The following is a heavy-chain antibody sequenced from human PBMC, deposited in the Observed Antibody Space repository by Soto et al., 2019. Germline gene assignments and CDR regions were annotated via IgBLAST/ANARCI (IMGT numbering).Heavy chain of an antibody. Sequence: PSETLSLTCSVSGGSVSSGSTYWTWIRHPPGKGLEWIGYIYFSGSANYNPSLKSRVTMSVDTSKDQFSLKLTSVTPADTAVYYCARARLYCSVVSCLPSGFDPWGQGSLVTVSS. V-gene: IGHV4-61*01. J-gene: IGHJ5*02. D-gene: IGHD2-15*01. CDR2: IYFSGSA. CDR1: GGSVSSGSTY. CDR3: ARARLYCSVVSCLPSGFDP.